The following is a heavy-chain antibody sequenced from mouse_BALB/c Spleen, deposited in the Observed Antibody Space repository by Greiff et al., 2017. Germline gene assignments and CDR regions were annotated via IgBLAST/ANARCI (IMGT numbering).Heavy chain of an antibody. CDR1: GFTFSSYA. D-gene: IGHD4-1*01. CDR2: ISSGGSYT. Sequence: EVKVEESGGGLVKPGGSLKLSCAASGFTFSSYAMSWVRQSPEKRLEWVAEISSGGSYTYYPDTVTGRFTISRDNAKNTLYLEMSSLRSEDTAMYYCARANWDVGFAYGGQGTLVTVSA. J-gene: IGHJ3*01. CDR3: ARANWDVGFAY. V-gene: IGHV5-9-4*01.